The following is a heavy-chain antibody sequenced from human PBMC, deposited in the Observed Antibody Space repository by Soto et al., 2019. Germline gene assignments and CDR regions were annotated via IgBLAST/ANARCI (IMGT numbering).Heavy chain of an antibody. CDR3: ASYEYRSSLYGMDV. D-gene: IGHD6-6*01. CDR1: GGSFSGYY. J-gene: IGHJ6*02. CDR2: INHSGST. V-gene: IGHV4-34*01. Sequence: KSSETLSLTCAVYGGSFSGYYWSWIRQPPGKGLEWIGEINHSGSTNYNPSLKSRVTISEDTSKNQFSLKLSYVTAADTAVYYCASYEYRSSLYGMDVWGQGTTVTVTS.